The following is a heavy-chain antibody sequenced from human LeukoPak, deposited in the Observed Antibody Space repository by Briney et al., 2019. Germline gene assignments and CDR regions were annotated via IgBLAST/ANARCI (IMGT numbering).Heavy chain of an antibody. CDR2: ISDDGRHN. D-gene: IGHD2-8*01. J-gene: IGHJ4*02. CDR1: GLIFSDYG. CDR3: ARVYLERLTAGYFDH. Sequence: GGSLRLSCEASGLIFSDYGMHWVRQAPGKGLEWVAVISDDGRHNYYADSVKGRFTISRDNSKSTLYLQMNSLRDDDSAAYFCARVYLERLTAGYFDHWGQGTQVTVSP. V-gene: IGHV3-30*03.